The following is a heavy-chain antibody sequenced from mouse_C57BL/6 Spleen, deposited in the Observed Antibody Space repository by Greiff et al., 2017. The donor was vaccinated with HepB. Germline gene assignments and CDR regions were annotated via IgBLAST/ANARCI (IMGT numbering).Heavy chain of an antibody. V-gene: IGHV1-81*01. CDR2: IYPRSGNT. CDR3: ARRGVSTTVVGYFDY. CDR1: GYTFTSYG. J-gene: IGHJ2*01. D-gene: IGHD1-1*01. Sequence: QVQLQQSGAELARPGASVKLSCKASGYTFTSYGISWVKQRPGQGLEWIGEIYPRSGNTYYNEKFKGKATLTADKSSSTAYMELRSLTSKDSAVYFCARRGVSTTVVGYFDYWGQGTTLTVSS.